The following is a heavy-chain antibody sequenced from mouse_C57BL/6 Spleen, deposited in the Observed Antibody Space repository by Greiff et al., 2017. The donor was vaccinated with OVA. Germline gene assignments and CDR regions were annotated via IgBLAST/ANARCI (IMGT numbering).Heavy chain of an antibody. D-gene: IGHD1-1*01. J-gene: IGHJ3*01. Sequence: QVQLQQPGAELVKPGASVKLSCKASGYTFTSYWMHWVKQRPGQGLEWIGMIHPNSGSTNYNEKFKSKATLTVDKSSSTAYMQLSSLTSEDSAVYYGARGTTVVEEFAHWGQGTLVTVSA. V-gene: IGHV1-64*01. CDR1: GYTFTSYW. CDR3: ARGTTVVEEFAH. CDR2: IHPNSGST.